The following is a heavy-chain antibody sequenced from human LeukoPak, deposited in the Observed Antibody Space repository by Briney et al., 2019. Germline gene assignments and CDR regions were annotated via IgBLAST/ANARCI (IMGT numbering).Heavy chain of an antibody. CDR3: ARAVAANPHDAFDI. Sequence: ASVKVSRKASGYTFTSYHMHWVRQAPGQGLEWMGIINPSGGSTDYAQKFQGRVTMTRDTSTSTVYMELSSLRSEDTAVYYCARAVAANPHDAFDIWGQGTMVTVSS. CDR2: INPSGGST. CDR1: GYTFTSYH. D-gene: IGHD6-19*01. V-gene: IGHV1-46*01. J-gene: IGHJ3*02.